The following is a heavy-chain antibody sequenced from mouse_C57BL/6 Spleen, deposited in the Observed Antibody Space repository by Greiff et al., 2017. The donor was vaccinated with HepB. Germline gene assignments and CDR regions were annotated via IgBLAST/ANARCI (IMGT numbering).Heavy chain of an antibody. J-gene: IGHJ2*01. CDR3: ARNGYYTYYFDY. V-gene: IGHV5-17*01. CDR1: GFTFSDYG. CDR2: ISSGSSTI. Sequence: DVHLVESGGGLVKPGGSLKLSCAASGFTFSDYGMHWVRQAPEKGLEWVAYISSGSSTIYYADTVKGRFTISRDNAKNTLFLQMTSLRSEDTAMYYCARNGYYTYYFDYWGQGTTLTVSS. D-gene: IGHD2-3*01.